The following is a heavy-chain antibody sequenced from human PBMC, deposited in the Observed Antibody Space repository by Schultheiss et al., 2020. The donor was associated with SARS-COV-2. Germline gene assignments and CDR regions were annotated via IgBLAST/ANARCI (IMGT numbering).Heavy chain of an antibody. Sequence: SETLSLTCTVSGGSISSYYWSWIRQPAGKGLEWIGRIYTSGSTNYNPSLKSRVTMSVDTSKNQFSLKLSSVTAADTAVYYCARGGPGIAAAGRRVWFDPWGQGTLVTVSS. CDR2: IYTSGST. CDR3: ARGGPGIAAAGRRVWFDP. V-gene: IGHV4-4*07. J-gene: IGHJ5*02. CDR1: GGSISSYY. D-gene: IGHD6-13*01.